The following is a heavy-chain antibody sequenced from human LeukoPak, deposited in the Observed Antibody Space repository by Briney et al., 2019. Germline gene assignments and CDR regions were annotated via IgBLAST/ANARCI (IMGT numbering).Heavy chain of an antibody. D-gene: IGHD1-26*01. Sequence: GASVKVSCKASGYTFTSYYMQWVRQAPGQGLEWMGIINPSGGSISYAQKFQGRVTVTRDTSTSTIYMELSSLRSEDTAVYYCARSYRKEGMDVWGQGTTVTVSS. J-gene: IGHJ6*02. CDR1: GYTFTSYY. V-gene: IGHV1-46*01. CDR3: ARSYRKEGMDV. CDR2: INPSGGSI.